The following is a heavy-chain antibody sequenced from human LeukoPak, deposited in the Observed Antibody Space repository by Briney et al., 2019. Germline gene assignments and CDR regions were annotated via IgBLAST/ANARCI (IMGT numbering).Heavy chain of an antibody. CDR1: GFTFSSFE. CDR3: ARGGGYSSSYFDY. Sequence: GGSLRLSCAASGFTFSSFEMSWVRQAPGKGLEWASAISGSGGSAYYADSVKGRFTISRDNSRNSLSLQMNSLRAEDTAVYYCARGGGYSSSYFDYWGQGTLVTVSS. J-gene: IGHJ4*02. CDR2: ISGSGGSA. D-gene: IGHD6-13*01. V-gene: IGHV3-23*01.